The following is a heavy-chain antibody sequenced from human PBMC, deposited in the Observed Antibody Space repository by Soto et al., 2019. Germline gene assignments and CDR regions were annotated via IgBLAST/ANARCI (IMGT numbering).Heavy chain of an antibody. Sequence: SETLSLTCTVSGGSISSGGYYWSWIRQHPGKGLEWIGYIYYSGSTYYNPSLKSRVTISVDTSKNQFSLKLSSVTAADTAVYYCARDTKPVMYSSSWFSPGPFDPWGQGTLVTVSS. D-gene: IGHD6-13*01. V-gene: IGHV4-31*03. CDR1: GGSISSGGYY. CDR3: ARDTKPVMYSSSWFSPGPFDP. J-gene: IGHJ5*02. CDR2: IYYSGST.